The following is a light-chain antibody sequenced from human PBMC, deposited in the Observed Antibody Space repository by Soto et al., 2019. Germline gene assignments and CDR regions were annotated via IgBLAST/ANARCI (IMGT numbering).Light chain of an antibody. Sequence: EIVLTQSPGTLSLFPGERATLSCRASQSISSSYLAWYQQKPGQAPRLLIYGASRRATGIPDRFSGAGSATDFPLTISRLEPEDFAVYYCHQYGSAPAWTFGQGTKVEIK. CDR2: GAS. CDR3: HQYGSAPAWT. J-gene: IGKJ1*01. CDR1: QSISSSY. V-gene: IGKV3-20*01.